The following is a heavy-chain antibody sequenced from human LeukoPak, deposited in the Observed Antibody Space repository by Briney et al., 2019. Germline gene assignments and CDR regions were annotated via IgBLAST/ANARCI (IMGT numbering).Heavy chain of an antibody. Sequence: GGSLRLSCAASGFIFSSYAMTWVRQAPGKGLEWVSAISGSGGSTYYADSVKGRFTISRDNSKNTLYLQMSSLRAEDTAVYYCAKGQNGYEPFDYWGQGTLVTVSS. D-gene: IGHD5-12*01. CDR1: GFIFSSYA. V-gene: IGHV3-23*01. CDR2: ISGSGGST. CDR3: AKGQNGYEPFDY. J-gene: IGHJ4*02.